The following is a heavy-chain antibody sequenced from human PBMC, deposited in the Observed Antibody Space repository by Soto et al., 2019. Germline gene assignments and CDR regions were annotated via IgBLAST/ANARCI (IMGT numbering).Heavy chain of an antibody. CDR2: IVPILGST. D-gene: IGHD5-12*01. J-gene: IGHJ4*02. Sequence: GAPVEVSRMASGGTFNNYAFSWVRQAHGQSLEWMGGIVPILGSTKYAEKFQGRVTITADGSTSTAYMELSSLRSEDTAVYFCARDHSLISGYYYFDSWGQGTLVTVSS. CDR3: ARDHSLISGYYYFDS. CDR1: GGTFNNYA. V-gene: IGHV1-69*13.